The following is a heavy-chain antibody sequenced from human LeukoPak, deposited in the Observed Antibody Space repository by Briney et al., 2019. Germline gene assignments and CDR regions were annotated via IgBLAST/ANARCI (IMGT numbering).Heavy chain of an antibody. J-gene: IGHJ4*02. CDR3: ARRRALGTTVVTWYFEY. CDR1: GYNFGSYW. V-gene: IGHV5-51*01. D-gene: IGHD4-23*01. Sequence: GESLKISCKGSGYNFGSYWIGWVRQMPGKGLEWMGMIYPGDSDTGYSPSFQGQVTISADKSINTAYLQWSSLKASDTAMYYCARRRALGTTVVTWYFEYWGQGTLVTVSS. CDR2: IYPGDSDT.